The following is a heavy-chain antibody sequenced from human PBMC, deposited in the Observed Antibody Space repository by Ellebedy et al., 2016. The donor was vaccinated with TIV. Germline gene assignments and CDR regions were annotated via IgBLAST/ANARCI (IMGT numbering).Heavy chain of an antibody. CDR2: IYTSGST. V-gene: IGHV4-4*07. CDR3: AVHSSGWGYFDY. CDR1: GGSISSYY. J-gene: IGHJ4*02. D-gene: IGHD6-19*01. Sequence: SETLSLTCTVSGGSISSYYWSWIRQPAGKGLEWIGRIYTSGSTNYNLSLKSRVTMSVDTSKNQFSLKLSSVTAADTAVYYCAVHSSGWGYFDYWGQGTLVTVSS.